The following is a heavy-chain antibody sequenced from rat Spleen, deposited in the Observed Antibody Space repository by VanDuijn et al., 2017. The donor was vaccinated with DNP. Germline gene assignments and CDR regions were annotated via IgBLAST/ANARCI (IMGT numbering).Heavy chain of an antibody. CDR2: ISFDGRST. V-gene: IGHV5-20*01. CDR3: TTEAGDY. J-gene: IGHJ2*01. CDR1: GFTFSNYD. Sequence: EVQLVESGGGLVQPGRSMKLSCAASGFTFSNYDMAWVRQAPKKGLEWVATISFDGRSTYYRDSVKGRFTISRDNAKSTLYLQMDSLRSEDTATYYCTTEAGDYWGQGVMVTVSS. D-gene: IGHD5-1*01.